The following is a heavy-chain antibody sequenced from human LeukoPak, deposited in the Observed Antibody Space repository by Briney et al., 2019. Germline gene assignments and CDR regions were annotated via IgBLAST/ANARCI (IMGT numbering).Heavy chain of an antibody. Sequence: GGSLRLSCAASGFTFSSYAMHWVRQAPGKGLEWVAVISYDGSNKYYADSVKGRFTISRDNSKNTLYLQMNSLRAEDTAVYYCAKGASGYLPGYWGQGALVTVSS. CDR1: GFTFSSYA. CDR3: AKGASGYLPGY. V-gene: IGHV3-30-3*01. J-gene: IGHJ4*02. D-gene: IGHD3-22*01. CDR2: ISYDGSNK.